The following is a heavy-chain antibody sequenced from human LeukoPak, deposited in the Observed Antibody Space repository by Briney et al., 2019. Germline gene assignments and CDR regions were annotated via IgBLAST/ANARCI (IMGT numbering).Heavy chain of an antibody. V-gene: IGHV1-46*01. Sequence: GASVKVSCKASGYIFTSYHMHWVRQAPGQGLEWMGVINPSGDTTNYAQKFQGRVTMTRDTSTTTVCMELSSLRSEDTAVYYCARGSPDSSSLMGAFDIWGQGTMVTVSS. CDR2: INPSGDTT. CDR3: ARGSPDSSSLMGAFDI. CDR1: GYIFTSYH. D-gene: IGHD6-6*01. J-gene: IGHJ3*02.